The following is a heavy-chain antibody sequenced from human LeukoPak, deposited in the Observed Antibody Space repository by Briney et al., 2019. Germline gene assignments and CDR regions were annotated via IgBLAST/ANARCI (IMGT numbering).Heavy chain of an antibody. D-gene: IGHD2-2*01. CDR3: ARDCSSTSCYFGY. J-gene: IGHJ4*02. V-gene: IGHV3-21*01. CDR1: GFTFSSYS. Sequence: KTGGSLRLSCAASGFTFSSYSMNWVRQAPGKGLEWVSSISSSSSYIYYADSVKGRFTISRDNAKNSLYLQMYSLRAEDTAVYYCARDCSSTSCYFGYWGQGTLVTVSS. CDR2: ISSSSSYI.